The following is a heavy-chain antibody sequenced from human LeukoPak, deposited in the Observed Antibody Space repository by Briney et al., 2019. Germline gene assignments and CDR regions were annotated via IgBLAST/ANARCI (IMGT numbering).Heavy chain of an antibody. CDR2: TYYRSKWYN. J-gene: IGHJ2*01. Sequence: SQTLSLTCAISGDSVSSNCATWNWIRQSPSRGLEWLGRTYYRSKWYNDYAASVKSRITIKPDTSKNQFSLQLNSVTPEDTAVYYCARDGMAVAVGYFDLWGRGTLVTVSS. CDR3: ARDGMAVAVGYFDL. D-gene: IGHD6-19*01. V-gene: IGHV6-1*01. CDR1: GDSVSSNCAT.